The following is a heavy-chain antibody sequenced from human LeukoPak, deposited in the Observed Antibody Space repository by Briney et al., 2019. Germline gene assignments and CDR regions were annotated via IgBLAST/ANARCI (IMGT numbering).Heavy chain of an antibody. CDR1: GYSISSDYY. CDR3: TRRITGTTSDSFDY. D-gene: IGHD1-20*01. CDR2: VHHSGRT. Sequence: PSETLSLTCTVSGYSISSDYYWGWIRQPPGKGLEWIGSVHHSGRTYYNPSLKSRVTISVDTSKNQFSLKLNSVTAADTAVYYCTRRITGTTSDSFDYWGQGILVTVSS. V-gene: IGHV4-38-2*02. J-gene: IGHJ4*02.